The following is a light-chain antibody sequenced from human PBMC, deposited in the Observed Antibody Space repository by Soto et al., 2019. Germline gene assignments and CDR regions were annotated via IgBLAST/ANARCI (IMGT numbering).Light chain of an antibody. CDR1: RSDVGWYNY. CDR3: SSYTSSSTLCV. V-gene: IGLV2-14*01. Sequence: QSFLTQPASVSGSPGRSITISCTGTRSDVGWYNYVFGYQQHPSKAPKLMIYEASKRPSVVSNRFSGSKSGTTASLTISGLQAEDEADYYCSSYTSSSTLCVFGTGTKVTVL. CDR2: EAS. J-gene: IGLJ1*01.